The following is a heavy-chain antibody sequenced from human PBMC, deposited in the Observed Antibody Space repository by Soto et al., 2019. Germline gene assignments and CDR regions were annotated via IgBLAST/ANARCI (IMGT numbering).Heavy chain of an antibody. J-gene: IGHJ4*02. CDR3: ARDPGEIGDY. D-gene: IGHD3-16*01. CDR1: GFTFSNYG. CDR2: ISHDGGNK. Sequence: QVQLVESGGGVVQPGTSLRLSCTASGFTFSNYGMHWVRQAPGKGLEWVAAISHDGGNKFYADTAKGRFTISRDNSKNTLYLQMNSLRVEDTAVYCCARDPGEIGDYWGQGTLVTVSS. V-gene: IGHV3-30*03.